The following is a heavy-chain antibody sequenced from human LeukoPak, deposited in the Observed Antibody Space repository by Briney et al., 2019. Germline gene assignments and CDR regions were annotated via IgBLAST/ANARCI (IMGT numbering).Heavy chain of an antibody. CDR1: GGTFRSYA. CDR2: IIPIFGTA. J-gene: IGHJ4*02. Sequence: GASVKVSCKASGGTFRSYAISWVRQAPGQGLEWMGGIIPIFGTANYAQKFQGRVTITADESTSTAYMELSSLRSEDTAVYYCASTMGATYYLDYWGQGTLVTVSS. V-gene: IGHV1-69*13. D-gene: IGHD1-26*01. CDR3: ASTMGATYYLDY.